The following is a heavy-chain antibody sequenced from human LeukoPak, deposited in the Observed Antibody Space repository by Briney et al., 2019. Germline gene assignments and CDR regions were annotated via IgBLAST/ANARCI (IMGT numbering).Heavy chain of an antibody. CDR1: RCSISRYY. Sequence: SETLALTCTVSRCSISRYYLSWIRQPPGKGLEWIGYIYYSGSTNYNPSLKSRVTISVDTSKNQFSLKLSSVTAADTAVYYCARHWLTDAFDIWGQGTMVTVSS. J-gene: IGHJ3*02. CDR2: IYYSGST. D-gene: IGHD6-19*01. CDR3: ARHWLTDAFDI. V-gene: IGHV4-59*08.